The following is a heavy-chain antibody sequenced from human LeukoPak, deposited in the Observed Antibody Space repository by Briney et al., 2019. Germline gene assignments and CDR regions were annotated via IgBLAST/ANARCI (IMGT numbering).Heavy chain of an antibody. CDR2: IYYSGST. Sequence: PSETLSLTCTVSGGSISSSSYYWSWIRQPPGKGLEWIGSIYYSGSTYYNPSLKSRVTISVDTSKNQFSLKLSSVTAADTAVYYCARGARTYYDILTGYSVDYWGQGTLVTVSS. CDR3: ARGARTYYDILTGYSVDY. V-gene: IGHV4-39*07. CDR1: GGSISSSSYY. J-gene: IGHJ4*02. D-gene: IGHD3-9*01.